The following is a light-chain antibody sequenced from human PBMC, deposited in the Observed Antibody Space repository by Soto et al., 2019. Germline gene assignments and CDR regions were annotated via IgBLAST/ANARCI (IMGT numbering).Light chain of an antibody. CDR1: SGHSTYI. CDR2: LEGSGSY. CDR3: ETWDSHTYV. J-gene: IGLJ1*01. Sequence: QPVLTQSSSASASLGSSVKLTCTLSSGHSTYIIAWHQQQPGKAPRYLMKLEGSGSYNKGSGVPDRFSGSSSGADRYLTISNLQSEDEADYYCETWDSHTYVCGTGSKVTVL. V-gene: IGLV4-60*03.